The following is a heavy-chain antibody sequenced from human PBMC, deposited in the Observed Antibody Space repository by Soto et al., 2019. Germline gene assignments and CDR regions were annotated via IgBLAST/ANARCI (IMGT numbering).Heavy chain of an antibody. CDR1: RFSLNTNGEG. Sequence: QISLKESGPTLVKPTQTLKLTCSFSRFSLNTNGEGVGWVRQPPGEALECLALIYWDADQRYSPSLTTRLTITGGPSKDQFSPIMTSMDPVDTTTYCCPHSRDHKTDVGQVRDFDFLGQGTLVTVSS. D-gene: IGHD2-21*02. CDR3: PHSRDHKTDVGQVRDFDF. CDR2: IYWDADQ. J-gene: IGHJ4*02. V-gene: IGHV2-5*02.